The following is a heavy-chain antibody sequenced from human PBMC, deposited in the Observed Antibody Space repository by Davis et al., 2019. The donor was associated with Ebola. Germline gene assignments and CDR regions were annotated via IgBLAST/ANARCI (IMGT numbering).Heavy chain of an antibody. V-gene: IGHV4-39*07. CDR3: ARGNYDILTGYFDY. J-gene: IGHJ4*02. D-gene: IGHD3-9*01. Sequence: GSLRLSCTVSGGSISSSSYYWGWIRQPPGKGLEWIGVINHSGSTNYNPSLKSRVTISVDTSKNQFSLKLSSVTAADTAVYYCARGNYDILTGYFDYWGQGTLVTVSS. CDR1: GGSISSSSYY. CDR2: INHSGST.